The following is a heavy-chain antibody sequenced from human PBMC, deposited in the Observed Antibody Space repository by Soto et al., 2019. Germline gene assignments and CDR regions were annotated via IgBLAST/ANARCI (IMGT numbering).Heavy chain of an antibody. J-gene: IGHJ4*02. V-gene: IGHV3-30*18. D-gene: IGHD3-10*01. CDR3: ANGERDTMVRGVIQNGFDY. CDR1: GFTFSSYG. Sequence: GGSLRLSCAASGFTFSSYGMHWVRQAPGKGLEWVAVISYDGSNKYYADSVKGRFTISRDNSKNTLYLQMNSLRAEDTAVYYCANGERDTMVRGVIQNGFDYWGQGTLVTVSS. CDR2: ISYDGSNK.